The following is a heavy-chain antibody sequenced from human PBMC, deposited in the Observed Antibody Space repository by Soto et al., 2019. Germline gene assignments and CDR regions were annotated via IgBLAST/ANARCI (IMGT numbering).Heavy chain of an antibody. CDR3: ARVASDSLGLLLSSTVFDY. CDR1: GGSISSYY. V-gene: IGHV4-59*01. CDR2: IYYSGST. D-gene: IGHD3-22*01. J-gene: IGHJ4*02. Sequence: SETLSLTCTVSGGSISSYYWSWIRQPPGKGLEWIGYIYYSGSTNYNPSLKSRVTISVDTSKNQFSLKLSSVTAADTAVYYRARVASDSLGLLLSSTVFDYWGQGTLVTVSS.